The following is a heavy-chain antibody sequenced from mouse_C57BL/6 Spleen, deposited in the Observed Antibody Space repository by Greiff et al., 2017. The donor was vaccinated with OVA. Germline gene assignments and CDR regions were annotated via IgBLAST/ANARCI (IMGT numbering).Heavy chain of an antibody. Sequence: EVKLVESGGGLVQPGGSLSLSCAASGFTFTDYYMSWVRQPPGKALEWLGFIRNKANGYTTEYSASVKGRFTISRDNSQSILYLQMNALRAEDSATYYCARGGENYYGRDAMDYWGQGTSVTVSS. V-gene: IGHV7-3*01. J-gene: IGHJ4*01. CDR3: ARGGENYYGRDAMDY. CDR1: GFTFTDYY. CDR2: IRNKANGYTT. D-gene: IGHD1-1*01.